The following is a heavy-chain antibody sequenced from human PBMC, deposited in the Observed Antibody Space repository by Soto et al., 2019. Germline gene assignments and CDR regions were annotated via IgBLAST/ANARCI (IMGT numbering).Heavy chain of an antibody. CDR1: GFTVSRNY. D-gene: IGHD1-26*01. V-gene: IGHV3-66*01. CDR3: ARDFIVGAPDYFDY. Sequence: PGGSLRLSCAVSGFTVSRNYMSWVRQAPGKGLEWVSIIYSGGDTYYADSVKGRFTISRDDSKNTLYLQMNSLRVDDTAVYYCARDFIVGAPDYFDYWGQGTLVTVSS. J-gene: IGHJ4*02. CDR2: IYSGGDT.